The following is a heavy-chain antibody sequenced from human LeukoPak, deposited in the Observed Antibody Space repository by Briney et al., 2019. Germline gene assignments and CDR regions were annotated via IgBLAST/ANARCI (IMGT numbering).Heavy chain of an antibody. D-gene: IGHD5-24*01. CDR2: IVGDGSYT. J-gene: IGHJ3*01. CDR3: ARDGSNSHAFDV. Sequence: PGGSLRLSCAASRFTFNSYWMHWVRQAPGKGLVWVSRIVGDGSYTNYADSVKGRFTISRDNAKNTLFLQMNNLRAEDTAVYYCARDGSNSHAFDVWGLGTMVTVSS. V-gene: IGHV3-74*01. CDR1: RFTFNSYW.